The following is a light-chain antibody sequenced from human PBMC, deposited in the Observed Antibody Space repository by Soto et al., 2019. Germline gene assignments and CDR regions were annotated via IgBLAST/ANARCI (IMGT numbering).Light chain of an antibody. Sequence: DIPMTQSPSSLSASVGDRVTITCQASQDIRKYLNWYQQKPGRAPKLLIYGASNLETGVPSRFSGSGYGTDFTFTISSLQPEDIATYVCQHYDNLPPFTFGPGTKVAIK. CDR2: GAS. J-gene: IGKJ3*01. V-gene: IGKV1-33*01. CDR1: QDIRKY. CDR3: QHYDNLPPFT.